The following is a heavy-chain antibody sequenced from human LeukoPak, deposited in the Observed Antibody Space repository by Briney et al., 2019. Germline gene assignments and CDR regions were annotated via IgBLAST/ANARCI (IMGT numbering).Heavy chain of an antibody. J-gene: IGHJ4*02. V-gene: IGHV3-11*01. CDR3: AREATISS. Sequence: PGGSLRLSCAASGFTFSDYYMNWIRQTPGKGLEWVSYISPSGSNTYYADSVKGRFTISRDNAKNSLYLQMNCLRAEDTAVYYCAREATISSWGQGTLVTVSS. CDR2: ISPSGSNT. D-gene: IGHD3-3*01. CDR1: GFTFSDYY.